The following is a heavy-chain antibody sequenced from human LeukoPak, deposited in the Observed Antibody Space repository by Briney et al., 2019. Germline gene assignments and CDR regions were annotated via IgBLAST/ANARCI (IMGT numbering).Heavy chain of an antibody. CDR3: ARVLAVAGTIDY. CDR1: GFTFSSYS. Sequence: GGSLRLSCAASGFTFSSYSMNWARQAPGKGLEWVSSISSSSSYIYYADSVKGRFTISRDNSKNTLYLQMNSLRAEDTAVYYCARVLAVAGTIDYWGQGTLVTVSS. D-gene: IGHD6-19*01. V-gene: IGHV3-21*01. J-gene: IGHJ4*02. CDR2: ISSSSSYI.